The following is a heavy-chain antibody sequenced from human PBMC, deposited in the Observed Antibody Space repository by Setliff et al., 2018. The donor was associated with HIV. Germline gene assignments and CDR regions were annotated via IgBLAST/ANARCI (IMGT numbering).Heavy chain of an antibody. D-gene: IGHD4-17*01. V-gene: IGHV4-4*09. CDR2: ISSSGTT. CDR1: DDSFSNYD. J-gene: IGHJ3*02. CDR3: SRSPKGRYGDYVYAFDI. Sequence: SETLSLTCVVSDDSFSNYDWTWIRQPPGKALEWIGYISSSGTTNYNPSLRSRVTISIETSNTRFSLWLRSVTAADTAIYYCSRSPKGRYGDYVYAFDIWGQGTMVTVSS.